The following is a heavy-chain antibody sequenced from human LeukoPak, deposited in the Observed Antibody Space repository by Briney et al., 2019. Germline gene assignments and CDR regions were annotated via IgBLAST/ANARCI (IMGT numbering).Heavy chain of an antibody. J-gene: IGHJ6*02. CDR1: GFSFSTYE. CDR2: ISNTGST. V-gene: IGHV4-59*01. D-gene: IGHD2-2*01. CDR3: ARHSVVPAAKTTYYYYYGMDV. Sequence: LRLSCAASGFSFSTYEMNWIRQPPGKGLEWIGYISNTGSTNYIPSLKSRVTISVDTSKNQFSLKLSSVTAADTAVYYCARHSVVPAAKTTYYYYYGMDVWGQGTTVTVSS.